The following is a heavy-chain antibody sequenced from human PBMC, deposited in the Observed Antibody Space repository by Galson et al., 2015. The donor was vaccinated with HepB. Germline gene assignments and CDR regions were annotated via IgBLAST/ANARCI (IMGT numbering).Heavy chain of an antibody. CDR3: TTDLIGSGSLDY. CDR2: IKSKTDGGTT. CDR1: GFTFSNAW. Sequence: SLRLSCAASGFTFSNAWMSWVRQAPGKGLEWVGRIKSKTDGGTTDYAAPVKGRFTISRDDSKNTLYLQMNSLKTEDTAVYYCTTDLIGSGSLDYWGQGTLVTVSS. V-gene: IGHV3-15*01. D-gene: IGHD3-10*01. J-gene: IGHJ4*02.